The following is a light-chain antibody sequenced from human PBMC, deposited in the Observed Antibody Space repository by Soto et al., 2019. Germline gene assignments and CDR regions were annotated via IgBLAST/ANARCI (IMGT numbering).Light chain of an antibody. J-gene: IGKJ5*01. V-gene: IGKV2-28*01. CDR3: MQSRQSLSSA. CDR2: LAS. CDR1: QSLLDRHGYNY. Sequence: MSLYPLSLTVTHGEPASNSGRYSQSLLDRHGYNYLAWFFQRPGQAPQPLIYLASNRSSGVPDRFSGIGAGRDFTLTTNRLEAQDVGFDFGMQSRQSLSSAFGKGARLV.